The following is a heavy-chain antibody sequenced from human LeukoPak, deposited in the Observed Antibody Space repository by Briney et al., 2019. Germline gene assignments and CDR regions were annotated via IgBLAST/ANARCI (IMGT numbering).Heavy chain of an antibody. Sequence: GGSLRLSCTASGFIFNKYWMSWVRQAPGKGLEWVATVREDGAEKYYVDSVKGRITISRDNAKNSLYLQINSPRVEDTAVYYCARGGRWLLGYWGQGTLVTVSS. D-gene: IGHD5-24*01. CDR2: VREDGAEK. V-gene: IGHV3-7*03. CDR1: GFIFNKYW. CDR3: ARGGRWLLGY. J-gene: IGHJ4*02.